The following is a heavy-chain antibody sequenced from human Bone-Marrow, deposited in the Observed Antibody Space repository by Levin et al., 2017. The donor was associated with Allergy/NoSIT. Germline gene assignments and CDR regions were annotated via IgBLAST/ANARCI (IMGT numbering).Heavy chain of an antibody. CDR1: GYTFTSYD. J-gene: IGHJ6*02. CDR2: MNPNSGNT. Sequence: ASVKVSCKASGYTFTSYDINWVRQATGQGLEWMGWMNPNSGNTGYAQKFQGRVTMTRNTSISTAYMELSSLRSEDTAVYYCARAVAAARKNYYYYGMDVWGQGTTVTVSS. D-gene: IGHD6-13*01. V-gene: IGHV1-8*01. CDR3: ARAVAAARKNYYYYGMDV.